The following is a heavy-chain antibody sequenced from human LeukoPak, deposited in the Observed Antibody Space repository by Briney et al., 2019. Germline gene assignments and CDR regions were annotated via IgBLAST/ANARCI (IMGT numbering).Heavy chain of an antibody. V-gene: IGHV1-18*01. CDR3: ARRWERLDY. J-gene: IGHJ4*02. CDR1: GYTFSSYG. D-gene: IGHD1-26*01. CDR2: ISVSNGKT. Sequence: ASVKVSCKASGYTFSSYGISWVRQAPGEGLEWMGWISVSNGKTKYVQKFQGRVTMTTDTSTSTAYMELRSLRSDDTAVYYCARRWERLDYWGQGTQVTVSS.